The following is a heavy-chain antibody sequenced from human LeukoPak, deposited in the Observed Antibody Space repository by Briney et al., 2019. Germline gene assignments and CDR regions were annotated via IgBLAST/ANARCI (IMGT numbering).Heavy chain of an antibody. CDR3: CRDGKEGDNSAFDI. J-gene: IGHJ3*02. CDR2: IRRKGQSYTT. CDR1: GFTFSDYI. Sequence: SGGSLRLSCAASGFTFSDYILDWVRQAPGKGLEWVGRIRRKGQSYTTEYAASVKGRFTISRDDSKNSLYLHMNSLRTEDTAVYHCCRDGKEGDNSAFDIWGQGTMVTVPS. V-gene: IGHV3-72*01. D-gene: IGHD3-22*01.